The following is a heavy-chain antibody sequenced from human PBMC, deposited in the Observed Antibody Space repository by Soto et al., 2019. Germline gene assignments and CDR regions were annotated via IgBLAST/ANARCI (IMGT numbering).Heavy chain of an antibody. CDR1: GYTFTSYG. J-gene: IGHJ5*02. CDR2: ISAYNGNT. Sequence: ASVKVSCKASGYTFTSYGISWVRQAPGQGLEWMGWISAYNGNTNYAQKLQGRVTMTTDTSTSTAYMELRSLRSDDTAVYYCARTRLSRAVSRWFDPWGQGTLVTVSS. D-gene: IGHD2-8*01. V-gene: IGHV1-18*01. CDR3: ARTRLSRAVSRWFDP.